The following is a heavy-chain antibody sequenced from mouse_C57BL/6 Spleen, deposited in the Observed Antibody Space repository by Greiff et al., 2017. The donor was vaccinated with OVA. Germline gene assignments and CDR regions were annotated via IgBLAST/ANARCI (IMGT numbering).Heavy chain of an antibody. CDR2: IDPSDSYT. CDR1: GYTFTSYW. CDR3: ARGEVRGYFDV. V-gene: IGHV1-69*01. D-gene: IGHD3-1*01. Sequence: QVQLQQPGAELVMPGASVKLSCKASGYTFTSYWMPWVKQRPGPGLEWIGAIDPSDSYTNYNQKFKGKSTLTVDKSSSTAYMQLSSLTSEDSAVYYCARGEVRGYFDVWGTGTTVTVSS. J-gene: IGHJ1*03.